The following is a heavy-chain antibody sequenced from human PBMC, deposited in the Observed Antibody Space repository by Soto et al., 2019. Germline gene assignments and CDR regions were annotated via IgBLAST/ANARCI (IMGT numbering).Heavy chain of an antibody. CDR3: VRGLYRCRTYYAFAN. D-gene: IGHD3-16*01. J-gene: IGHJ4*02. V-gene: IGHV1-18*03. CDR1: GYTPTNYA. CDR2: ISAYNGNT. Sequence: QVPPVQSGAEVKKPGASVTVSCKTSGYTPTNYAIGWVRQAPGQGLEWMGWISAYNGNTNSAQKLQGRLTMTTDTATRTAHRGVRGLRSVELAVYYCVRGLYRCRTYYAFANWGQRTPVTVSP.